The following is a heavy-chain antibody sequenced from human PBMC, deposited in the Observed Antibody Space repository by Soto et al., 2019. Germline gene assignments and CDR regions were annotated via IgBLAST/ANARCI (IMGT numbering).Heavy chain of an antibody. CDR3: ARDPVI. CDR2: IYYSGST. J-gene: IGHJ4*02. CDR1: GGSISRGGYY. Sequence: QVQLQESGPGLVKPSQTLSLTCTVSGGSISRGGYYWSWTRLHPGKGLEWIGYIYYSGSTDYNPSLKIQVTITVETSKNPSSRKRSSVTDSDTAVYYCARDPVIWGQRTLVTVSS. D-gene: IGHD3-10*01. V-gene: IGHV4-31*01.